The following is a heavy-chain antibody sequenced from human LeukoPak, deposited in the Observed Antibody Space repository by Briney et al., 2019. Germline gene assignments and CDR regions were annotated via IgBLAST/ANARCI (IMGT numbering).Heavy chain of an antibody. CDR1: GGTFSSYA. J-gene: IGHJ5*02. CDR3: ARAIFGVVIMGNWFDP. CDR2: IIPILGIA. V-gene: IGHV1-69*04. D-gene: IGHD3-3*01. Sequence: GASVKVSCKASGGTFSSYAISWVRQAPGQGLEWMGRIIPILGIANYAQKFQGRVTITADKSTSTAYMELSSLRSEDMAVYYCARAIFGVVIMGNWFDPWGQGTLVTVSS.